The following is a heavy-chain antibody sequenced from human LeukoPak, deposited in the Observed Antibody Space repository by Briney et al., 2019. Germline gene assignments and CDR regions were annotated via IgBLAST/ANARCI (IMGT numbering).Heavy chain of an antibody. CDR1: GGSISSFH. Sequence: PSETLSLTCTVSGGSISSFHWSWIRQPPGKGLEHIGNIYDSGSTNYNPSLKSRVTISVDTSKNQFSLKLSSVTAADTAVYYCARRAYCGGDCYYLDYWGQGTLVTVSS. CDR3: ARRAYCGGDCYYLDY. J-gene: IGHJ4*02. CDR2: IYDSGST. V-gene: IGHV4-59*12. D-gene: IGHD2-21*02.